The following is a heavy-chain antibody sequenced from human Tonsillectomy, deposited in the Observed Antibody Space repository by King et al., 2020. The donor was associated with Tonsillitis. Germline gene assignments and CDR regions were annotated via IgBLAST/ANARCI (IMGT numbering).Heavy chain of an antibody. D-gene: IGHD4-23*01. CDR1: GFTFSSYA. J-gene: IGHJ6*02. CDR2: ISYDGSDK. Sequence: HVQLVESGGGVVQPGRSLRLSCAASGFTFSSYAMHWVRQAPGKGLEWVAVISYDGSDKYYADSVKGRFTISRDNSKNTLYLQMNSLRAEDTTVYYCARVRGGNYYYYYGMDVWGQGTTVTVSS. CDR3: ARVRGGNYYYYYGMDV. V-gene: IGHV3-30-3*01.